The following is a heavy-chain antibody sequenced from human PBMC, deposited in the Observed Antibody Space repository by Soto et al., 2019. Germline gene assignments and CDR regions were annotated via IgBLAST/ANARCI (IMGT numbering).Heavy chain of an antibody. J-gene: IGHJ4*02. CDR1: GYTFTSYG. Sequence: QVQLVQSGAEVKEPGASVKVSCKASGYTFTSYGISWVRQAPGQGLEWMGWISAYNGNTNYAQKLQGRVTMTTDTSTSTAYMELRSLRSDDTAVYYCARDWGNSDSSGYYSPYFDYWGQGTLVTVSS. V-gene: IGHV1-18*01. D-gene: IGHD3-22*01. CDR2: ISAYNGNT. CDR3: ARDWGNSDSSGYYSPYFDY.